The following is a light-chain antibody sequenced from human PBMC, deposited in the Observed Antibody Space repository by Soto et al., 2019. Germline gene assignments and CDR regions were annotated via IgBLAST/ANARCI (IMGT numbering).Light chain of an antibody. Sequence: DIQMTQSPSTLSASVGDRVTITCRASQSISSWLAWYQQKPGKAPKLLIYDASSLESGVPSRFSGSGSGTEFTLTISSLQSEDFAIYSCHQYNSWPWTFGQGTKVDIK. CDR2: DAS. CDR1: QSISSW. CDR3: HQYNSWPWT. V-gene: IGKV1-5*01. J-gene: IGKJ1*01.